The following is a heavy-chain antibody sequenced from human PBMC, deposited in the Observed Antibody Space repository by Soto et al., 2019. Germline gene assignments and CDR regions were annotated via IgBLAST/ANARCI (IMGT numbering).Heavy chain of an antibody. Sequence: EVQFLGSGGGLAPPGGSLRLSCAASGFPFSNYGMAWVRQAPGRGLEWVSGIASGGNTYYAGSVQGRFSISRDNSGNTLNLQMTSLSTEDTAVYYCANMVSSNAWRGPSYFDSWGQGVLVTVSS. CDR2: IASGGNT. CDR3: ANMVSSNAWRGPSYFDS. CDR1: GFPFSNYG. J-gene: IGHJ4*02. D-gene: IGHD2-8*01. V-gene: IGHV3-23*01.